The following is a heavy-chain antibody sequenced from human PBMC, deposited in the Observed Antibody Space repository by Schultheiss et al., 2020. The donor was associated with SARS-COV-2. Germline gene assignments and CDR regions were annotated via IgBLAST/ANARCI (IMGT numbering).Heavy chain of an antibody. Sequence: SETLSLTCAVYGGSFSGYYWSWIRQPPGKGLEWIGYIYYSGSTYYNPSLKSRVTISVDTSKNQFSLKLTSVTAADTAVYYCARIWGFDWFDPWGQGTLVTVSS. D-gene: IGHD3-16*01. CDR1: GGSFSGYY. V-gene: IGHV4-34*01. CDR3: ARIWGFDWFDP. CDR2: IYYSGST. J-gene: IGHJ5*02.